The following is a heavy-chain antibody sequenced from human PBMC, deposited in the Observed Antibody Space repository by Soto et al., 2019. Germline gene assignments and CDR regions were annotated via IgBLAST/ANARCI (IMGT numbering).Heavy chain of an antibody. CDR1: GGSISSGDYY. D-gene: IGHD2-15*01. V-gene: IGHV4-30-4*01. J-gene: IGHJ4*02. CDR3: ARVVVVRRELDY. CDR2: IYYSGST. Sequence: SETLSVTSTVSGGSISSGDYYWSWIRQPPGKGLEWIGYIYYSGSTYYNPSLKSRVTISVDTSKNQFSLKLSSVTAADTAVYYCARVVVVRRELDYWGQGTLVTVSS.